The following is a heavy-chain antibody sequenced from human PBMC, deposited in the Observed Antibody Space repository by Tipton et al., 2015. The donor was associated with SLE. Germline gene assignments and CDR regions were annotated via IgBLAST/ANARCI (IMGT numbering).Heavy chain of an antibody. CDR2: IRYDGSNK. V-gene: IGHV3-30*02. D-gene: IGHD3-10*01. Sequence: SLRLSCAASGFTFSSYGMHWVRQAPGKGLEWVAFIRYDGSNKYYADSVKGRFTISRDNSKNTLYLQMNSLRAEDTAVYYCARDGTVLLWFGESYFDYWGQGTLVTVSS. J-gene: IGHJ4*02. CDR3: ARDGTVLLWFGESYFDY. CDR1: GFTFSSYG.